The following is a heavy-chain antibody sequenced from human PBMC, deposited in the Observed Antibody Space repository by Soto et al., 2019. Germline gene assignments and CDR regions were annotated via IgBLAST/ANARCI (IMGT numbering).Heavy chain of an antibody. CDR3: ARGAPGIAAAGPYYYYGMDA. Sequence: ASVKVSCKASGYTLTGYYMHWVRQAPGQGLEWMGWINPNSGGTNYAQKFQGWVTMTRDTSISTAYMELSRLRSDDTAVYYCARGAPGIAAAGPYYYYGMDAWGQGTTVTVSS. V-gene: IGHV1-2*04. D-gene: IGHD6-13*01. J-gene: IGHJ6*02. CDR1: GYTLTGYY. CDR2: INPNSGGT.